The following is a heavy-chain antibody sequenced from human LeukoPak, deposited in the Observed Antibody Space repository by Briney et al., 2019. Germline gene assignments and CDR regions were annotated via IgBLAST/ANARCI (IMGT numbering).Heavy chain of an antibody. J-gene: IGHJ5*02. Sequence: ASVKVSCKASGYTFTNYDINWVRQATGQGLEWMGWMNPNSGNTGYAQKFQGRVTMTRHTSISTAYMELSSLRSEDTALYYCARDIAGATKGGWFDTWGQGTPVTVSS. D-gene: IGHD1-26*01. CDR2: MNPNSGNT. CDR1: GYTFTNYD. V-gene: IGHV1-8*01. CDR3: ARDIAGATKGGWFDT.